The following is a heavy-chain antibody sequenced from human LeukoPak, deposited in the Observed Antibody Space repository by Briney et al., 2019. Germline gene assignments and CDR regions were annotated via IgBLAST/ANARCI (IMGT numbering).Heavy chain of an antibody. J-gene: IGHJ6*02. CDR1: GGSISSYY. D-gene: IGHD2-15*01. CDR2: IYYSGST. Sequence: SETLSLTCTVSGGSISSYYWSWIRQPPGKGLEWIGYIYYSGSTNYNPSLKSQVTISVDTSKNQFSLKLSSVTAADTAMYYCARDQRYCSGGSCYPVYGMDVWGQGTTVTVSS. V-gene: IGHV4-59*01. CDR3: ARDQRYCSGGSCYPVYGMDV.